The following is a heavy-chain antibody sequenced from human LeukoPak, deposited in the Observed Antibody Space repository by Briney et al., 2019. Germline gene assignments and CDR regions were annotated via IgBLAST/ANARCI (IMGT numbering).Heavy chain of an antibody. CDR3: AKNLYCSSTSCYFSDNFYYYAMDV. CDR2: ISGNGANT. V-gene: IGHV3-23*01. D-gene: IGHD2-2*01. Sequence: PGGSLRLSCAASGFTFSNYAMTWVRQAPGKGLEWVSVISGNGANTDYADSVKGRFTIPRDNSENTLYLQMNSLRAEDTAVYYCAKNLYCSSTSCYFSDNFYYYAMDVWGQGTTVTVSS. CDR1: GFTFSNYA. J-gene: IGHJ6*02.